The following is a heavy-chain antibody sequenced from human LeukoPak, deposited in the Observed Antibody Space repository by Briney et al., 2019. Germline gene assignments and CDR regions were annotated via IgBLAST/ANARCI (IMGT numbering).Heavy chain of an antibody. J-gene: IGHJ4*02. CDR2: IRPDGRMK. CDR3: VKDDPVLHY. CDR1: LSFNTYG. V-gene: IGHV3-30*02. Sequence: LSFNTYGMHWVRQAPGRGLEWLTLIRPDGRMKFYSDSVKGRFTVSRDNSLSMLYLEMTSLRSEDTAVYYCVKDDPVLHYWGQGTLVTVSS.